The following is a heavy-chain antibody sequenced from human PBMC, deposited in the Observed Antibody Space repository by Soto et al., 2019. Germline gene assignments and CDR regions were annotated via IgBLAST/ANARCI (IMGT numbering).Heavy chain of an antibody. Sequence: PGGSLRLSCAASGFTFSSYAMSWVRQAPGKGLEWVSAISGSGGSTYYADSVKGRFTISRDNSKNTLYLQMNSLRAEDTAVYYCARGSFDDSSGYSDYWGQGTLVTVSS. CDR3: ARGSFDDSSGYSDY. V-gene: IGHV3-23*01. CDR2: ISGSGGST. D-gene: IGHD3-22*01. J-gene: IGHJ4*02. CDR1: GFTFSSYA.